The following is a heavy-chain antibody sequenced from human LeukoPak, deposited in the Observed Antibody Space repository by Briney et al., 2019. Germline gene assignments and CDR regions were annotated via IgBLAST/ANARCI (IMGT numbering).Heavy chain of an antibody. CDR3: ARHVRFVVVRYDH. CDR1: GGSISSSSYY. D-gene: IGHD3-3*01. J-gene: IGHJ4*02. CDR2: IYYSGST. Sequence: SETLSLTCTVSGGSISSSSYYWGWIRQPPGKGLEWIGSIYYSGSTYYNPSLKSRVTISVDTSKNQFSLKLSSVTAADTAVYYCARHVRFVVVRYDHWGQGTLVTVSS. V-gene: IGHV4-39*01.